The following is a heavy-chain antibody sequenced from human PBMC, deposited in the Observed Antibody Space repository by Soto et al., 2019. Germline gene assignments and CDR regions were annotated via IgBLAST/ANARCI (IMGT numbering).Heavy chain of an antibody. CDR1: GASLGGFH. V-gene: IGHV4-34*12. J-gene: IGHJ3*02. CDR2: LIHGGST. D-gene: IGHD3-16*01. CDR3: ARSPLGYDYVRQTWREVGDSFDI. Sequence: PSETLSLTCAIYGASLGGFHWTWLRQAPGKGLEWIGELIHGGSTNYNPSLKSRVSFSLDTSKNQFSLHLMSVTAAATAVYYCARSPLGYDYVRQTWREVGDSFDIWGRGTMVTVSS.